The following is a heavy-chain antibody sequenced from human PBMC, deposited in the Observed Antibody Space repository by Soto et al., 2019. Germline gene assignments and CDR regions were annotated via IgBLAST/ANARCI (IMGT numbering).Heavy chain of an antibody. Sequence: SETLSLTCTVSGGSISSGGYYWSWIRQHPGKGLEWIGYIYYSGSTYYNPSLKSRVTISVDTSKNQFSLKLSSVTAADTAVYYCAREGNDYGDYDTYYYYYYMDVWGKGTTVTVSS. CDR1: GGSISSGGYY. CDR2: IYYSGST. V-gene: IGHV4-31*03. J-gene: IGHJ6*03. D-gene: IGHD4-17*01. CDR3: AREGNDYGDYDTYYYYYYMDV.